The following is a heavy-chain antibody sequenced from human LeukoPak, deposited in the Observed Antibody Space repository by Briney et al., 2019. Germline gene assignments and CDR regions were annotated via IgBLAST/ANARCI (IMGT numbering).Heavy chain of an antibody. CDR2: INHSGST. V-gene: IGHV4-34*01. J-gene: IGHJ6*03. CDR1: GGSFSGYY. Sequence: PSETLSLTCAVYGGSFSGYYWSWIRQPPGKGLEWIGEINHSGSTNYNPSLKSRVTISVDTSKNQFSLKLSSVTAADTAVYYCARTMGVKGYYYYYMDVWGKGTTVTVSS. D-gene: IGHD3-10*01. CDR3: ARTMGVKGYYYYYMDV.